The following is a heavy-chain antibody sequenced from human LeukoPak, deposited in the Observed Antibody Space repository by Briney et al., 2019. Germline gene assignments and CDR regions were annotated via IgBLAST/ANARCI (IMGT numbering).Heavy chain of an antibody. V-gene: IGHV5-51*01. CDR2: IYPGDSNT. Sequence: GESLKISCKGSGYSFTSNWIGWVRQMPGKGLEWMGIIYPGDSNTKYSPSFQGQVTISADKSISTAYLQWSSLKASDTAMYYCARGLDYQLLPLNWFDTWGQGTLVTVSS. CDR1: GYSFTSNW. J-gene: IGHJ5*02. D-gene: IGHD2-15*01. CDR3: ARGLDYQLLPLNWFDT.